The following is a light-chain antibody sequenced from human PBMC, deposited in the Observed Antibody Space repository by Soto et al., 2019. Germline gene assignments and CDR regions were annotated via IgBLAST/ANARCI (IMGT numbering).Light chain of an antibody. V-gene: IGKV3-11*01. CDR3: QQRTHWPPT. CDR2: DAS. CDR1: QSVNRY. Sequence: LLTQSPATLSLSPGERATLSCRASQSVNRYLAWYQQKPGQAPRLLIYDASNRATGTPARFSGSGSGTDFTLTISSLEPEDLAVYYCQQRTHWPPTFGQGTKLEIK. J-gene: IGKJ2*01.